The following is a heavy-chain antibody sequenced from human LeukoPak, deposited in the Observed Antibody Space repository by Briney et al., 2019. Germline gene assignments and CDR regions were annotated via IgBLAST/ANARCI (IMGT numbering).Heavy chain of an antibody. V-gene: IGHV4-34*01. Sequence: SETLSLTCTVYGGSFSAYYWSWIRQSPGKGLEWIGEINHSGGTNYNPSLKSRVTLSVDTSKNQFSLKLTSLTSADTAVYYCARSGYGSRWYFFDHWGQGTLVTVSS. CDR2: INHSGGT. CDR1: GGSFSAYY. J-gene: IGHJ4*02. CDR3: ARSGYGSRWYFFDH. D-gene: IGHD6-13*01.